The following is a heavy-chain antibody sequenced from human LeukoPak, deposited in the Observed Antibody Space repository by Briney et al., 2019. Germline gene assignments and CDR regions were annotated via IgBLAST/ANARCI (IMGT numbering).Heavy chain of an antibody. V-gene: IGHV4-34*01. CDR1: GGSFSGYY. CDR3: ARRGDGGYNSGFDY. D-gene: IGHD5-24*01. J-gene: IGHJ4*02. Sequence: PSETLSLTCAVYGGSFSGYYWSWIRQPPGKGLEWIGEINHSGSTNYNPSLKSRVTISVDTSKNQFSLKLSSVTAADTAVYYCARRGDGGYNSGFDYWGQGTLVTVSS. CDR2: INHSGST.